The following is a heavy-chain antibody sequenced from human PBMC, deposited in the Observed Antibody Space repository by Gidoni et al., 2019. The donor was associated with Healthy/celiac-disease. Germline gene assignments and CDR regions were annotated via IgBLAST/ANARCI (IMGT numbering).Heavy chain of an antibody. D-gene: IGHD3-10*01. CDR3: ARQRRGVRGVPSNWFDP. Sequence: QLQLQESGPGLVKPSETLSLTCTVSGGSISSSSYYWGWIRQPPGKGLEWIGSIYYSGSTYYNPSLKSRVTISVDTSKNQFSLTLSSVTAADTAVYYCARQRRGVRGVPSNWFDPWGQGTLVTVSS. J-gene: IGHJ5*02. V-gene: IGHV4-39*01. CDR2: IYYSGST. CDR1: GGSISSSSYY.